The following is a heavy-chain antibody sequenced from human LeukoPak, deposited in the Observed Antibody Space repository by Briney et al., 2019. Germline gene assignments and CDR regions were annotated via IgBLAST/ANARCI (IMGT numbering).Heavy chain of an antibody. V-gene: IGHV4-59*01. J-gene: IGHJ3*02. Sequence: PSETLSLTCTVSGGSISPYYWRWIRQPPGKGLEWIGYIYYNGITSYKPSLKGRVTISVDTSKKQFALKLSSVTDADTAVYYCARGYFYDNSGYPDALDIWGQGTMVTVSS. CDR2: IYYNGIT. CDR1: GGSISPYY. CDR3: ARGYFYDNSGYPDALDI. D-gene: IGHD3-22*01.